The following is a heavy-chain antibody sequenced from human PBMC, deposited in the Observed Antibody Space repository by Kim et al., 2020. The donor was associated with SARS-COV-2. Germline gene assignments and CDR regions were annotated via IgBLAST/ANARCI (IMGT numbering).Heavy chain of an antibody. CDR1: GFTFDDYA. CDR3: AKDRDLGYSYGPFDY. J-gene: IGHJ4*02. V-gene: IGHV3-43*02. Sequence: GGSLRLSCAASGFTFDDYAIHWVRQTPGKGLEWVSLISGDGASTYYADSVKGRFTIFRDNSKNSLYLQMNSLTTEDTALYYCAKDRDLGYSYGPFDYWGQGTLVTVSS. D-gene: IGHD5-18*01. CDR2: ISGDGAST.